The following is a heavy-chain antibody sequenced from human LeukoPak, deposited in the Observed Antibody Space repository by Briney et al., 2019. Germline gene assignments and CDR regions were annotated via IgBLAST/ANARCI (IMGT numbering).Heavy chain of an antibody. CDR2: ISDSGVIT. CDR1: GFTFSSYG. Sequence: GGSLRLSCAASGFTFSSYGMSWVRQAPGKGLEWVPSISDSGVITYYTDSVKGRFTISRDNSKNMLYLQMNSLRADDTAVYFCAKGYDSTYYYYYFMDVWGKGTKVTISS. CDR3: AKGYDSTYYYYYFMDV. D-gene: IGHD3-22*01. J-gene: IGHJ6*03. V-gene: IGHV3-23*01.